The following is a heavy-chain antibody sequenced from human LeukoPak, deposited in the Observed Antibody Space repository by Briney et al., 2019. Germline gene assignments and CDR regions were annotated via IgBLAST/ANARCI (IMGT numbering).Heavy chain of an antibody. V-gene: IGHV4-30-2*02. CDR1: GGSISSGGYY. CDR2: IYHSGST. J-gene: IGHJ4*02. CDR3: ARSLGPSRDGYNPLGY. D-gene: IGHD5-24*01. Sequence: SETLSLTCTVSGGSISSGGYYWSWIRQPPGKGLEWIGYIYHSGSTYYNPSLKSRVTISVDRSKNQFSLKLSSVTAADTAVYYCARSLGPSRDGYNPLGYWGQGTLVTVSS.